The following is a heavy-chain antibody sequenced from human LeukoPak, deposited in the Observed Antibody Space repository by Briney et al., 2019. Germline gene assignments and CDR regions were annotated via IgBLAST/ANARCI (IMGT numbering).Heavy chain of an antibody. CDR1: GFTFSSYA. D-gene: IGHD5-18*01. J-gene: IGHJ4*02. V-gene: IGHV3-23*01. CDR2: ISGSGGNT. CDR3: AKRYSYGSLDY. Sequence: GGSLRLSCAASGFTFSSYAMSWVRQAPGKGLEWVSAISGSGGNTYYADSVKGRFTTSRDNSKNTLYLQMNSLRAEDTAVYYCAKRYSYGSLDYWGQGTLVTVSS.